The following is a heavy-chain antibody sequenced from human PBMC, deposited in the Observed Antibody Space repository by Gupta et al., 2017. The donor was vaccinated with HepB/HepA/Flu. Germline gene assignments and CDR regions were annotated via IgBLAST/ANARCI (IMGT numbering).Heavy chain of an antibody. CDR2: IIPMYGTT. CDR3: ARWYGDFFYFDY. J-gene: IGHJ4*02. D-gene: IGHD4-17*01. V-gene: IGHV1-69*06. Sequence: QVQLVQSGAEVKKPGSSVKVSCKASGGTFSSCTFGWVRQAPGQGLECIGGIIPMYGTTKYAQKFQGRVTITADKSTKTVYMELSSLRSEDTAIYYCARWYGDFFYFDYWGQGTLVTVSS. CDR1: GGTFSSCT.